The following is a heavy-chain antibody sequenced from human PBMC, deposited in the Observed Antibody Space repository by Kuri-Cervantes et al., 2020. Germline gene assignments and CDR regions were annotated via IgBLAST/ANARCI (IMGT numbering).Heavy chain of an antibody. CDR3: ARGGGMDV. CDR2: IIPIFGTA. Sequence: GGSLRLSCKASGGTFSSYAISWVRQAPGQGLEWMGGIIPIFGTANYAQKFQGRVTMTRTTSITTAYMELSSLRSGDTAVYYCARGGGMDVWGQGTTVTVSS. CDR1: GGTFSSYA. J-gene: IGHJ6*02. V-gene: IGHV1-69*05.